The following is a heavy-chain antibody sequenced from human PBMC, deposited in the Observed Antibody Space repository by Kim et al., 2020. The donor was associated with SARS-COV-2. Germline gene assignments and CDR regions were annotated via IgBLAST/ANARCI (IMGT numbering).Heavy chain of an antibody. V-gene: IGHV4-39*01. CDR2: IYYSGST. D-gene: IGHD4-17*01. J-gene: IGHJ4*02. CDR3: ARQHGTVTTFDY. Sequence: SETLSLTCTVSGGSISSSSYYWGWIRQPPGKGLEWIGSIYYSGSTYYNPSLKSRVTISVDTSKNQFSLKLSSVTAADTAVYYCARQHGTVTTFDYWGQGTLVTVSS. CDR1: GGSISSSSYY.